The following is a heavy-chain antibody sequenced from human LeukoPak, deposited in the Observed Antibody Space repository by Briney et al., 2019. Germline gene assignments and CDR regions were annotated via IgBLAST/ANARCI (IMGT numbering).Heavy chain of an antibody. J-gene: IGHJ4*02. CDR3: ARSRTGSGFLFDY. CDR1: GNTFTGYY. Sequence: EASVKVSCKASGNTFTGYYMHWVRQAPGQGLEWMGWINPNSGGTNYAQKFQGRVTMTRDTSISTAYMELSRLRSDDTAVYYCARSRTGSGFLFDYWGQGTLVTVSS. V-gene: IGHV1-2*02. CDR2: INPNSGGT. D-gene: IGHD3-10*01.